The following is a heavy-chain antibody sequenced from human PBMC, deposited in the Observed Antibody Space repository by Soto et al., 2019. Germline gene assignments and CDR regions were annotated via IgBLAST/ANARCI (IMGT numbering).Heavy chain of an antibody. V-gene: IGHV3-23*01. CDR3: AKDRVSRITMVRGVITPFDY. J-gene: IGHJ4*02. D-gene: IGHD3-10*01. Sequence: GGSLRLSCAASGFTFSSYAMSWVRQAPGKGLEWVSAISGSGGSTYYADSVKGRFTISRDNSKNTLYLQMNSLRAKDTAVYYCAKDRVSRITMVRGVITPFDYWGQGTLVTVSS. CDR1: GFTFSSYA. CDR2: ISGSGGST.